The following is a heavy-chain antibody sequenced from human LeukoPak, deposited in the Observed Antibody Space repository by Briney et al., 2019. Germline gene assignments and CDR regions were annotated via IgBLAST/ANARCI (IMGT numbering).Heavy chain of an antibody. Sequence: GGSLRLSCAASGFTLTNYWMHWVRQAPGMGLVWVSRLPPDELGIIYADSVKGRFTVSRDNAKNTVYLQMNDLRVDDTAMYYCVGTIASRGSEYWGQGALVTVSS. CDR3: VGTIASRGSEY. V-gene: IGHV3-74*01. J-gene: IGHJ4*02. CDR1: GFTLTNYW. CDR2: LPPDELGI. D-gene: IGHD6-6*01.